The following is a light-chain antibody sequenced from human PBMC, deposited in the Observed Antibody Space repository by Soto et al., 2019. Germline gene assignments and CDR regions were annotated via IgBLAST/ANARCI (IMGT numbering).Light chain of an antibody. CDR3: QQSYSTLIT. Sequence: IQMTQSPSTLSASVGDRVIITCRASQSISNWLAWYQQKPGKAPKLLIYGASTLQSGVPSRFSGSGSGTDFTLTISSLQPEDFATYYCQQSYSTLITFGQGTRLEIK. V-gene: IGKV1-39*01. J-gene: IGKJ5*01. CDR1: QSISNW. CDR2: GAS.